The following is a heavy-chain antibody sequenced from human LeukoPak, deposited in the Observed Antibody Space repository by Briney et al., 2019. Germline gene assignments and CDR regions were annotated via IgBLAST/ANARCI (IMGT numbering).Heavy chain of an antibody. V-gene: IGHV4-39*07. CDR3: ARAGRSSSSGY. D-gene: IGHD6-6*01. Sequence: PSETLSLTCTVSGGSISSSNFYWGWIRQSPGKGLEWIGSIYYSGSTYYNPSLKSRVTMSTDTSKNQFSLILNSVTAADTAVYYCARAGRSSSSGYWGQGILVTVSS. J-gene: IGHJ4*02. CDR1: GGSISSSNFY. CDR2: IYYSGST.